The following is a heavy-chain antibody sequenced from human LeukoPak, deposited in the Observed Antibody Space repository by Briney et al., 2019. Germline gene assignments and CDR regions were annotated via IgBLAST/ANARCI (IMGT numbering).Heavy chain of an antibody. CDR3: ASRASLDIVVVVAGARNDAFDI. CDR1: GGTFSSYA. V-gene: IGHV1-69*01. Sequence: SVKVSCKASGGTFSSYAISWVRQAPGQGLEWMGGIIPIFGTANYAQKFQGRVTITADESTSTAYMELSSLRSEDTAVYYCASRASLDIVVVVAGARNDAFDIWGQGTMVTVSS. CDR2: IIPIFGTA. D-gene: IGHD2-15*01. J-gene: IGHJ3*02.